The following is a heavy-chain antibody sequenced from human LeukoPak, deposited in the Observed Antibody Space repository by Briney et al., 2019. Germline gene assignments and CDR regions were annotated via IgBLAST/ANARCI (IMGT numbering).Heavy chain of an antibody. CDR2: ITDSGRGT. CDR1: GFTFSSYA. Sequence: QSGGSLRLSCAASGFTFSSYAMSWVRQAPGKGLEWVSSITDSGRGTYYADSVRGRFTISRDNSKNTLYLQMNNLRVEDTAIYFCARGNPARYYDYWGQGSLVPVSS. V-gene: IGHV3-23*01. D-gene: IGHD1-14*01. J-gene: IGHJ4*02. CDR3: ARGNPARYYDY.